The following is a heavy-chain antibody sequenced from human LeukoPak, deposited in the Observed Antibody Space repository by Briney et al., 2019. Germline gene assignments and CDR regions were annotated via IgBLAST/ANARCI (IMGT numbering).Heavy chain of an antibody. D-gene: IGHD6-13*01. CDR1: GGSISSYY. J-gene: IGHJ4*02. Sequence: SETLSLTCTVSGGSISSYYWSWIRQPPGKGLEWIGYIYYSGSTYYNPSLKSRVTISVDTSKNQFSLKLSSVTAANTAVYYCARVRGRLYSSSWYGGNFDYWGQGTLVTVSS. CDR3: ARVRGRLYSSSWYGGNFDY. V-gene: IGHV4-59*12. CDR2: IYYSGST.